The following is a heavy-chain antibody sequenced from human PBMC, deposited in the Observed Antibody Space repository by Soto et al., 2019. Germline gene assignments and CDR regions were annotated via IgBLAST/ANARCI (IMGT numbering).Heavy chain of an antibody. V-gene: IGHV3-64D*06. CDR1: GCTFSAYS. J-gene: IGHJ4*02. Sequence: GSLRLSCSVSGCTFSAYSMHWVRQAPGKGLEYVAINSHDGSNIYYADSVKGRFIISRDNSNNRLYLQMSSLRLEDTAVYYCVRDWWGFDYWGQGTPVTVSS. CDR3: VRDWWGFDY. CDR2: NSHDGSNI. D-gene: IGHD2-15*01.